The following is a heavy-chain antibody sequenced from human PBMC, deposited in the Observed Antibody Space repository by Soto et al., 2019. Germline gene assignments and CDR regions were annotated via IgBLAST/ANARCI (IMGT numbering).Heavy chain of an antibody. Sequence: GGSLRLSCAASGFTFSSYAMSWVRQAPGKGLEWVSAISGSGGSTYYADSVKGRFTISRDNSKNTLYLQMNSLRAEDTAVYYCAKEGNYYDSSGYYPPGWFDPWGQGTLVTVSS. V-gene: IGHV3-23*01. J-gene: IGHJ5*02. D-gene: IGHD3-22*01. CDR1: GFTFSSYA. CDR2: ISGSGGST. CDR3: AKEGNYYDSSGYYPPGWFDP.